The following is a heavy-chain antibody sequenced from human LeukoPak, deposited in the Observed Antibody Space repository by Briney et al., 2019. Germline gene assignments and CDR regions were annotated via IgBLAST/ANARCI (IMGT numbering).Heavy chain of an antibody. CDR1: GFTFSNAW. V-gene: IGHV3-15*01. Sequence: PGGSLRLSCAASGFTFSNAWMSWVRQAPGKGLEWVGRIKSKTDGGTTDYAAPVKGRFTISRDDSKNTLYLQMNSLKTEDTAAYYCTTADLLPGAFDIWGQGTMVTVSS. J-gene: IGHJ3*02. D-gene: IGHD1-14*01. CDR3: TTADLLPGAFDI. CDR2: IKSKTDGGTT.